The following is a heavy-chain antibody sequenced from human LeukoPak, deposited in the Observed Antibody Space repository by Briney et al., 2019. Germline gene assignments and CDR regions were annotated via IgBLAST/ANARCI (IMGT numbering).Heavy chain of an antibody. CDR1: GFTFSSYS. J-gene: IGHJ4*02. V-gene: IGHV3-48*04. CDR3: ARGGYHAYYLDY. Sequence: PGGSLRLSCAASGFTFSSYSMNWVRQAPGKGLEWVSYISSSSSSTIYYADSVKGRFTISRDNAKNSLYLQMNSLRAEDTAVYYCARGGYHAYYLDYWGQGSLITVSS. CDR2: ISSSSSSTI. D-gene: IGHD5-18*01.